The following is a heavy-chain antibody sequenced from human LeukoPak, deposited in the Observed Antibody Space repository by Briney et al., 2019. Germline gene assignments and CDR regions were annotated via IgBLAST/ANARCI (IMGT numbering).Heavy chain of an antibody. CDR2: ISYDGSNK. J-gene: IGHJ4*02. Sequence: GRSLRLSCAASGFTFSSYAMHWVRQAPGKGLEWVAVISYDGSNKYYADSVKGRFTISRDNSKNTLYLQMNSLRAEDTAVYYCARDFAILDYGDYFFDYWGQGILVTVSS. D-gene: IGHD4-17*01. CDR3: ARDFAILDYGDYFFDY. CDR1: GFTFSSYA. V-gene: IGHV3-30-3*01.